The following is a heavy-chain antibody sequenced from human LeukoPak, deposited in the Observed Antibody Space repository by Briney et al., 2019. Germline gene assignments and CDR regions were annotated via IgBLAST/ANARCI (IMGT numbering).Heavy chain of an antibody. J-gene: IGHJ6*02. V-gene: IGHV3-30-3*01. Sequence: GGSLRLSCAASGFTFSSYAMHWVRQAPGKGLEWVAVISYDGSNKYYADSVKGRFTISRDNSKNTLYLQMNSLRAEDTAVYYCARDPRAYSSSWYPSYYGMDVWGQGTTVTVSS. CDR1: GFTFSSYA. D-gene: IGHD6-13*01. CDR2: ISYDGSNK. CDR3: ARDPRAYSSSWYPSYYGMDV.